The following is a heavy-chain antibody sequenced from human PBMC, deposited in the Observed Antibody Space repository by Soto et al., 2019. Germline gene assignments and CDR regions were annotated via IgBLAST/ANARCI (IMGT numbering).Heavy chain of an antibody. Sequence: QVQLQESGPGLVKPSQTLSLTCTVSGGSISSGGYYWSWIRQHPGKGLEWIGYIYYSGSTYYNPSLKGRVTISVDTSKNQFSLKLSSVTAADTAVYYCARESLLGINYFDYWGQGTLVTVSS. CDR1: GGSISSGGYY. V-gene: IGHV4-31*03. CDR2: IYYSGST. J-gene: IGHJ4*02. CDR3: ARESLLGINYFDY. D-gene: IGHD1-20*01.